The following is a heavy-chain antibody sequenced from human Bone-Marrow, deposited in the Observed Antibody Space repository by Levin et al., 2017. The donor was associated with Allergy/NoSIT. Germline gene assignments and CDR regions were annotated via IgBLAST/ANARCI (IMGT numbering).Heavy chain of an antibody. CDR3: VTEMTTVIPVFDY. CDR2: ITNSGRT. D-gene: IGHD4-17*01. CDR1: GFTFSNYA. Sequence: GESLKISCAASGFTFSNYAMSWVRQAPGKGLEWVSAITNSGRTYYADSVKGRFTVSRDNSKNMLYLQMNSLRADDTAVYYCVTEMTTVIPVFDYWGQGPLVTVSS. V-gene: IGHV3-23*01. J-gene: IGHJ4*02.